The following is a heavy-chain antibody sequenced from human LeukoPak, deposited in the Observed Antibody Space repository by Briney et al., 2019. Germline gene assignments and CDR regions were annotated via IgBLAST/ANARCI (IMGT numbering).Heavy chain of an antibody. Sequence: SQTLSLTCTVSGGSISSGSYYWSWIRQPAGKGLEWIGRIYTSGSTNYNPSLKSRVTISVDTSKNQFSLKLSSVTAADTAVYYCARLRTTMVRGVIYYWGQGTLVTVSS. J-gene: IGHJ4*02. D-gene: IGHD3-10*01. CDR3: ARLRTTMVRGVIYY. CDR2: IYTSGST. V-gene: IGHV4-61*02. CDR1: GGSISSGSYY.